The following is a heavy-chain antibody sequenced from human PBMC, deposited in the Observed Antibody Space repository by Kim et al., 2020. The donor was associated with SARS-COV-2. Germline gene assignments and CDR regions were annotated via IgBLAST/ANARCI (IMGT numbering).Heavy chain of an antibody. Sequence: GGSLRLSCAASGFTFSSYSMNWVRQAPGKGLEWVSSISSSSSYIYYADSVKGRFTISRDNAKNSLYLQMNSLRAEDTAVYYCARAADCGGDCYYYYYGMDVWGQGTTVTVSS. CDR2: ISSSSSYI. CDR3: ARAADCGGDCYYYYYGMDV. V-gene: IGHV3-21*01. CDR1: GFTFSSYS. J-gene: IGHJ6*02. D-gene: IGHD2-21*02.